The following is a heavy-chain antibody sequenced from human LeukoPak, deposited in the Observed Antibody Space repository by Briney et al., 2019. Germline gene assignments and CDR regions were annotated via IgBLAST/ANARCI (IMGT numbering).Heavy chain of an antibody. D-gene: IGHD6-13*01. J-gene: IGHJ1*01. V-gene: IGHV3-9*03. CDR2: ISWSGGDI. Sequence: GGSLRLSCAASGFTFSSYWMSWVRQVPGKGLEWVASISWSGGDIAYADSVKGRFTISRDNAKHSLYLQMNSLRAEDMALYYCAKDKAAAGFEYFQHWGQGTLVTVSA. CDR1: GFTFSSYW. CDR3: AKDKAAAGFEYFQH.